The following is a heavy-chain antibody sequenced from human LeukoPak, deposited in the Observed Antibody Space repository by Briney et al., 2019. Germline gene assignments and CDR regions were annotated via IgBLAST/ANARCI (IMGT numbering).Heavy chain of an antibody. CDR3: ARDRGYDILTGYRTTGWFDP. Sequence: GGSLRLSCVVSGITLSNYGMNWVRQAPGKGLEWVSSISSSSSYIYYADSVKGRFTISRDNAKNSLYLQMNSLRAEDTAVYYCARDRGYDILTGYRTTGWFDPWGQGTLVTVSS. V-gene: IGHV3-21*01. CDR1: GITLSNYG. D-gene: IGHD3-9*01. CDR2: ISSSSSYI. J-gene: IGHJ5*02.